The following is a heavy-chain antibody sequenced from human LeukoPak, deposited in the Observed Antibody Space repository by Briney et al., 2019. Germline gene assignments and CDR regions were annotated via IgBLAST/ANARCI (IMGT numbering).Heavy chain of an antibody. CDR1: GFTFSSYG. J-gene: IGHJ3*02. CDR2: MYSGGST. CDR3: AREAENYGLICDI. D-gene: IGHD3-10*01. V-gene: IGHV3-66*01. Sequence: PGGSLRLSCAASGFTFSSYGMSWVRQAPGKGLEGVSVMYSGGSTHYADSVKGRFTISRDNSKNTLYLQMNSLRAEDTAVYYCAREAENYGLICDIWGHGTMVTVSS.